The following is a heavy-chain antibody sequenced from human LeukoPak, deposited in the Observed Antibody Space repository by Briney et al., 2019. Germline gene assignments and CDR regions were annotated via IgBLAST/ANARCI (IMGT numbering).Heavy chain of an antibody. V-gene: IGHV3-30*02. Sequence: GGSLRLSCAASGFTFSSYGMHWVRQAPGKGLEWVAFIRYDGSNKYYADSVKGRFTISRDNSKNTLYLQMNSLRAEDTALYYCAKDITHTVTTDGMDVWGQGTTVTVSS. CDR1: GFTFSSYG. D-gene: IGHD4-17*01. CDR2: IRYDGSNK. J-gene: IGHJ6*02. CDR3: AKDITHTVTTDGMDV.